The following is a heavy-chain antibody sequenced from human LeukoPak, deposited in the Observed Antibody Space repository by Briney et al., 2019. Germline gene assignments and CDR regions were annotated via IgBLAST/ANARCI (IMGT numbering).Heavy chain of an antibody. V-gene: IGHV3-21*01. D-gene: IGHD3-22*01. CDR2: ISSSSSYI. J-gene: IGHJ4*02. Sequence: PGGSLRLSCAASGFTFSSYSMNSVRQAPGKGLEWVSSISSSSSYIYYADSVKGRFTISRDNAKNSLFLQMNSLRAEDTAVYYCARDLGSSGYYYAFDYWGQGTLVTVSS. CDR1: GFTFSSYS. CDR3: ARDLGSSGYYYAFDY.